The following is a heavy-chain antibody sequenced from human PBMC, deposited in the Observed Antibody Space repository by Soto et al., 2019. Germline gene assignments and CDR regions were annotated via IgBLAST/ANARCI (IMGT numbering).Heavy chain of an antibody. CDR2: VSRDGSST. V-gene: IGHV3-74*01. CDR1: GLTFSNYW. Sequence: PGGSLRLSCAGSGLTFSNYWIHWVRQAPGKGLAWVSRVSRDGSSTTYADAVKGRFTISRDFAKNTVYLQMNSLRAEDTAVYYCARESSGYSSYFDYWGLGTLVTVSS. J-gene: IGHJ4*02. D-gene: IGHD5-12*01. CDR3: ARESSGYSSYFDY.